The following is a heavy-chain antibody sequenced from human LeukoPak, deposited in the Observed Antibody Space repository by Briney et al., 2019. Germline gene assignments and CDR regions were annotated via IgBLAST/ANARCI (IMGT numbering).Heavy chain of an antibody. V-gene: IGHV4-34*01. CDR1: GGSFSGYY. Sequence: SEALSLTCAVYGGSFSGYYWSWIRQPPGKGLEWIGEINHSGSTNYNPSPKSRVTISVDTSKNQFSLKLSSVTAADTAVYYCARGRGRYCSGGSCHPMLNYWGQGTLVTVSS. CDR2: INHSGST. D-gene: IGHD2-15*01. J-gene: IGHJ4*02. CDR3: ARGRGRYCSGGSCHPMLNY.